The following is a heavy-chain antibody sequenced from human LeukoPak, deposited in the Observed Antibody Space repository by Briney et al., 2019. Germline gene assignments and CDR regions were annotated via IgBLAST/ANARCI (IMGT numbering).Heavy chain of an antibody. CDR1: GGSISGYY. Sequence: SETLSLTCTVSGGSISGYYWTWIRQPPRKGLEWIGYIYPSGSTNYNPSLKRRVTISVDTSKTQFSLRLSSVTAADTAVYYCARHRYTSSSPYFDFWGQGTLVTVSS. CDR2: IYPSGST. J-gene: IGHJ4*02. V-gene: IGHV4-4*09. CDR3: ARHRYTSSSPYFDF. D-gene: IGHD6-6*01.